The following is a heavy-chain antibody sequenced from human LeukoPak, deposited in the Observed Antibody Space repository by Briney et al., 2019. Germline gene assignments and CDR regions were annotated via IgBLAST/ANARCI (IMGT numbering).Heavy chain of an antibody. Sequence: GAXXKISFAASGFLFSGYAMNWVRQAPGKGVEWVSTIIFSGFRTYYSDSVEGRFTISRDNSKNTVYLQMSGLRAEDTAVYYCARVTEYCSGGSCYTGDHWGQGTLVTVSS. CDR1: GFLFSGYA. CDR3: ARVTEYCSGGSCYTGDH. J-gene: IGHJ4*02. CDR2: IIFSGFRT. D-gene: IGHD2-15*01. V-gene: IGHV3-23*01.